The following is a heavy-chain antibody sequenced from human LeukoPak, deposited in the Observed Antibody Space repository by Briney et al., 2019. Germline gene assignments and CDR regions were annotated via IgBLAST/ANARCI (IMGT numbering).Heavy chain of an antibody. CDR3: ARGEGSYYYDSSGYYYFDY. CDR2: IYYSGST. Sequence: SETLSLTCTVSGGSISGYYWNWIRQPPGKGLEWIGYIYYSGSTNYNPSLKSRDTVSVDTSKNQFSLKLSSVTAADTAVYYCARGEGSYYYDSSGYYYFDYWGQGTLVTVSS. J-gene: IGHJ4*02. D-gene: IGHD3-22*01. V-gene: IGHV4-59*12. CDR1: GGSISGYY.